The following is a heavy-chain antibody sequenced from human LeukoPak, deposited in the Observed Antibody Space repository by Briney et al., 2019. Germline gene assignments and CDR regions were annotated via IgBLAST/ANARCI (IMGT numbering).Heavy chain of an antibody. D-gene: IGHD2/OR15-2a*01. CDR3: ARGETSTYDY. Sequence: GGSLRLSCAASGFTFSGYSMSWVRQAPGKGLKWVSVIFSGGSTYYADSVKGRFTISRDNSKNTLYLQMNSLRAEDTAVYYCARGETSTYDYWGQGTLVTVSS. CDR1: GFTFSGYS. J-gene: IGHJ4*02. CDR2: IFSGGST. V-gene: IGHV3-53*01.